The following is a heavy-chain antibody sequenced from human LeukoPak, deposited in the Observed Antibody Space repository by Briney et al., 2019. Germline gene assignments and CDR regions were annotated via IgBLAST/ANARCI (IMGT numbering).Heavy chain of an antibody. CDR1: GGSISSYY. CDR3: ARDRCSGGSCYPHGMDV. Sequence: SETLSLTCTVSGGSISSYYWSWIRQPPGKGLEWIGYIYYSGSTNYNPSLKSRVTISVDTSKNQFSLKLGSVTAADTAVYYCARDRCSGGSCYPHGMDVWGQGTTVTVSS. J-gene: IGHJ6*02. CDR2: IYYSGST. V-gene: IGHV4-59*01. D-gene: IGHD2-15*01.